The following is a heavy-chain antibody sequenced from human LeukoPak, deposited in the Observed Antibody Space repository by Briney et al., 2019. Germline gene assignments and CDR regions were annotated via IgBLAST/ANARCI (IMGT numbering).Heavy chain of an antibody. V-gene: IGHV1-69*13. CDR2: IIPIFGTA. J-gene: IGHJ4*02. CDR1: GGTFSSYA. D-gene: IGHD4-23*01. CDR3: ARGWLAETTVVTPYNY. Sequence: SVKVSCKASGGTFSSYAINWVRQAPGQGLEWMGGIIPIFGTANYAQKFQGRVTITAVESMSTAYMELSSLRSEDTAVYYCARGWLAETTVVTPYNYWGQGTLVTVSS.